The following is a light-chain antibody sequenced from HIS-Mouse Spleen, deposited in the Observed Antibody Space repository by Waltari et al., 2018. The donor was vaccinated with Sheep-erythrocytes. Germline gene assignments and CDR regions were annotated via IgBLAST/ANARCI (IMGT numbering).Light chain of an antibody. V-gene: IGLV2-23*01. Sequence: QSALTQPASVSGSPGQSITISCPGTSSDVGSYNLVSWYQQHQGKAPKLMIYEGSKRRSGVSNRFSGSKSGNTDSLTISGLQAEDEADYYCCSYAGSSTPWVFGGGTKLTVL. J-gene: IGLJ3*02. CDR1: SSDVGSYNL. CDR3: CSYAGSSTPWV. CDR2: EGS.